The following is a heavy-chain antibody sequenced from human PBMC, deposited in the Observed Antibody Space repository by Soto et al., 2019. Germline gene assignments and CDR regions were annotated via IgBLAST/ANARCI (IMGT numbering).Heavy chain of an antibody. CDR2: VYYTGTT. Sequence: PWETLSLTCTVSGGSIGSYHWSWFRQPPVNGLEWIASVYYTGTTNYNPSLGSRVTISIDAPENQISLKLTSVTAADTAVYYCAREARPHYYGSGSYDYWGQGTLVTVPQ. J-gene: IGHJ4*02. CDR3: AREARPHYYGSGSYDY. CDR1: GGSIGSYH. D-gene: IGHD3-10*01. V-gene: IGHV4-59*12.